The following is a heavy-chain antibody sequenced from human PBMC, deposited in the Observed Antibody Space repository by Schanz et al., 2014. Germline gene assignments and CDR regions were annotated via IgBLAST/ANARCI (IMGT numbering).Heavy chain of an antibody. CDR2: IYSGGST. V-gene: IGHV3-66*01. CDR1: GFIVSDNY. Sequence: VQLVESGGGLVKPGGSLRLSCAASGFIVSDNYMHWVRQAPGKGLEWVSVIYSGGSTYYEDSMKNRFSVSGDNSNNTVNLQMKSLRAEDTTVDYCAKKEEEVAAGGSWFDSWGQGTLVTVSS. J-gene: IGHJ5*01. D-gene: IGHD6-25*01. CDR3: AKKEEEVAAGGSWFDS.